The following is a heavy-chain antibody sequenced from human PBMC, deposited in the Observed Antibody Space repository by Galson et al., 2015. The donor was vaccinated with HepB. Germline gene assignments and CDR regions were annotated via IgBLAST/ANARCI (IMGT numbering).Heavy chain of an antibody. D-gene: IGHD1-26*01. CDR2: ISSSSSTI. Sequence: SLRLSCAASGFTFSSYSMNWVRQAPGKGLEWVSYISSSSSTIYYADSVKGRFTISRDNAKNSLYLQMNSLRAEDTAVYYCARDSGATDYYGMDVWGQGTTVTVSS. V-gene: IGHV3-48*04. CDR3: ARDSGATDYYGMDV. CDR1: GFTFSSYS. J-gene: IGHJ6*02.